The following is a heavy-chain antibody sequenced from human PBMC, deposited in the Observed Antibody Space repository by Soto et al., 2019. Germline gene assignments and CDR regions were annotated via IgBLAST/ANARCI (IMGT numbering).Heavy chain of an antibody. D-gene: IGHD5-18*01. CDR1: GFTFSSYE. J-gene: IGHJ6*02. V-gene: IGHV3-48*03. Sequence: QSGGSLRLSCAASGFTFSSYEMNWFRQAPGKGLEWVSYISSSGSTIYYADSVKGRFTTSRDNAKNSLYLQMNSLRAEDTAVYYCARLGTWIQLWPTGMDVWGQGTTVTVSS. CDR3: ARLGTWIQLWPTGMDV. CDR2: ISSSGSTI.